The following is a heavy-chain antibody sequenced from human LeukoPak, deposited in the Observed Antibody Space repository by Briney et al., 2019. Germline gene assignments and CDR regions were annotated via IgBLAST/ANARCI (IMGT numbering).Heavy chain of an antibody. J-gene: IGHJ4*02. D-gene: IGHD6-13*01. CDR2: IRSKAYGGTT. V-gene: IGHV3-49*04. CDR3: TRAGSWMFSVDY. Sequence: PGGSLRLSCAASGFTFSSYWMHWVRQAPGKGLEWVGFIRSKAYGGTTEYAASVKGRFTISRDDSKSIAYLQMNSLKTEDTAVYYCTRAGSWMFSVDYWGQGTLVTVSS. CDR1: GFTFSSYW.